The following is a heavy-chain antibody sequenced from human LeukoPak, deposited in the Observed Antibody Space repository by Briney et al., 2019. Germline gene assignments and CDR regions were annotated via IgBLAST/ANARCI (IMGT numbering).Heavy chain of an antibody. J-gene: IGHJ4*02. D-gene: IGHD6-19*01. CDR2: INPSGGST. CDR1: GFTFSSYA. Sequence: PGGSLRLSCAASGFTFSSYAMHWVRQAPGQGLEWMGIINPSGGSTSYAQKFQGRVTMTRDMSTSTVYMELSSLRSEDTAVYYCARDLDEAVAGTLDYWGQGTLVTVSS. CDR3: ARDLDEAVAGTLDY. V-gene: IGHV1-46*01.